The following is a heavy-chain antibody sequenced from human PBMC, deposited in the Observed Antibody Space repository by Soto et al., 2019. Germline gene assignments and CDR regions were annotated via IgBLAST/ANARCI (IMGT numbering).Heavy chain of an antibody. CDR2: IIPIFGTA. V-gene: IGHV1-69*06. CDR1: GGTFSSYA. CDR3: ARNHGWGSSGRFDY. D-gene: IGHD3-22*01. Sequence: RASVKVSCKASGGTFSSYAISWVRQAPGQGLEWMGGIIPIFGTANYAQKFQGRVTITADKSTSTAYMELSSLRSEDTAVYYCARNHGWGSSGRFDYWGQGTLVTVSS. J-gene: IGHJ4*02.